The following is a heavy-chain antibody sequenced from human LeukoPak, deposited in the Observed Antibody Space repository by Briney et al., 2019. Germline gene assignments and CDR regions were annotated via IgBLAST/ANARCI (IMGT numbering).Heavy chain of an antibody. D-gene: IGHD2-2*01. J-gene: IGHJ4*02. Sequence: SQALSLTCAVYGGSFSGYYWSWIRQPPGKGLEWIGEINHSGSTNYNPSLKSRVTISVDTSKNQFSLKLSSVTAADTAVYYCARREYPIFDYWGQGTLVTVSS. V-gene: IGHV4-34*01. CDR3: ARREYPIFDY. CDR1: GGSFSGYY. CDR2: INHSGST.